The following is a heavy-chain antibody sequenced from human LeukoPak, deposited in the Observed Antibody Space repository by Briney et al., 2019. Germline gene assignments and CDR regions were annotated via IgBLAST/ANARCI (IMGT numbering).Heavy chain of an antibody. Sequence: PGGSLRLSCAASGFTFSSYWMSWVRQAPGKGLEWVANIKQDGSEKYYVDSVKGRFTISRDNARNTLYLQMNSLTAEDTAVYYCASGSYGPGFYYFYYMDVWGKGTTVTVSS. V-gene: IGHV3-7*01. J-gene: IGHJ6*03. CDR3: ASGSYGPGFYYFYYMDV. D-gene: IGHD3-10*01. CDR2: IKQDGSEK. CDR1: GFTFSSYW.